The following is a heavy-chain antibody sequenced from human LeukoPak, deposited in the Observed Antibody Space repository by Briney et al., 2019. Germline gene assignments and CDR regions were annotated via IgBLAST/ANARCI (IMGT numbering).Heavy chain of an antibody. Sequence: GASLKISCKGSGSIFTSDWISWVRQMPGKGLEWMGRIDPSDSYTNYSPSFQGHVTISADKSISTAYLQWSSLKASDTAMYYCARTYSGSYPGYFDYWGQGTLVTVSS. CDR1: GSIFTSDW. CDR2: IDPSDSYT. CDR3: ARTYSGSYPGYFDY. J-gene: IGHJ4*02. V-gene: IGHV5-10-1*01. D-gene: IGHD1-26*01.